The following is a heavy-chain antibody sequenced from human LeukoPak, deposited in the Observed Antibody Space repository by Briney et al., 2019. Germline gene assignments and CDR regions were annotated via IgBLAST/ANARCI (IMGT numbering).Heavy chain of an antibody. CDR3: ARDARPGSGKYYFDY. CDR1: GFTFSSYW. V-gene: IGHV3-74*01. D-gene: IGHD3-10*01. CDR2: INSDGSST. Sequence: GGSLRLSCAASGFTFSSYWMHWVRQAPGKGLVWVSRINSDGSSTSYADSVKGRFTISRDNAKNTLYLQMNSLRAEDTAVYYCARDARPGSGKYYFDYWGQGTLVTVSS. J-gene: IGHJ4*02.